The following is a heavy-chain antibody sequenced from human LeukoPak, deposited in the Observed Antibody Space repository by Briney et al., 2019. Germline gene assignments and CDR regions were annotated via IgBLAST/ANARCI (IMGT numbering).Heavy chain of an antibody. CDR2: IRYDGSNK. Sequence: PGGSLRLSCAASGFTFSSYGMHWVRQAPGKGLEWVAFIRYDGSNKYYADSVKGRFTISRDNSQNTLYLQMNSLRAEDTAVYYCATSTAMVPLSTYMDVWGKGTTVTISS. CDR3: ATSTAMVPLSTYMDV. V-gene: IGHV3-30*02. D-gene: IGHD5-18*01. CDR1: GFTFSSYG. J-gene: IGHJ6*03.